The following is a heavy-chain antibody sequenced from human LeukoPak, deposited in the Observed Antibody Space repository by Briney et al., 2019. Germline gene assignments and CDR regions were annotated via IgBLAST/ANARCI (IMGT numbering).Heavy chain of an antibody. CDR1: GFTFSSYS. Sequence: GGSLRLSCAASGFTFSSYSMSWARQAPGKGLEWVSYISSSSSTIYYADSVKGRFTISRDNAKNSLYLQMNSLRDEDTAVYYCARSRSYINGIFDYWGQGTLVTVSS. CDR3: ARSRSYINGIFDY. V-gene: IGHV3-48*02. D-gene: IGHD6-19*01. J-gene: IGHJ4*02. CDR2: ISSSSSTI.